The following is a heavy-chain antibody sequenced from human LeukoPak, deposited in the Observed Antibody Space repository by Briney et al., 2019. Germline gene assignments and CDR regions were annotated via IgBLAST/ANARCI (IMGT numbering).Heavy chain of an antibody. CDR2: IKSKTDGCTT. V-gene: IGHV3-15*01. J-gene: IGHJ5*02. CDR1: GFTFSNAW. Sequence: NPGGSLRLSCAASGFTFSNAWMSWVRQAPGKGLEWVGRIKSKTDGCTTDYAAPVKGRFTISRDDSKNTLYLQMNSLKTEDTAVYYCTTERRFDPWGQGTLVTVSS. CDR3: TTERRFDP.